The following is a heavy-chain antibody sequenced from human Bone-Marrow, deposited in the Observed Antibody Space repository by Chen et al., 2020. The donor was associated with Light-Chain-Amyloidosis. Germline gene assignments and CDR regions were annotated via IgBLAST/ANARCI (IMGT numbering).Heavy chain of an antibody. CDR2: INHSGST. CDR3: ARAVTVTNYYYYGMDV. Sequence: QVQLQQWGAGLLKPSETLSLTCAVYGGSFSGYYWSWIRQPPGKGLEWIGEINHSGSTNYNPSLKSRVTISVDTSKNQFSLKLSSVTAADTAVYYCARAVTVTNYYYYGMDVWGQGTTVTVSS. CDR1: GGSFSGYY. D-gene: IGHD4-17*01. J-gene: IGHJ6*02. V-gene: IGHV4-34*01.